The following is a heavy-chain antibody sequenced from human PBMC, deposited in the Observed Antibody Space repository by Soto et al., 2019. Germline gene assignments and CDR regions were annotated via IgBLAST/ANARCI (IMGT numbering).Heavy chain of an antibody. D-gene: IGHD3-10*01. V-gene: IGHV4-59*08. J-gene: IGHJ6*03. CDR2: IYYSGST. Sequence: SETLSLTCTVSGGSISSYYWSWIRQPPGKGLEWIGYIYYSGSTNYNPSLKSRVTISVDTSKNQFSLKLSSVTAADTAVYYCARLRFGEFSNYYYYYMDVWGKGTTVTVSS. CDR3: ARLRFGEFSNYYYYYMDV. CDR1: GGSISSYY.